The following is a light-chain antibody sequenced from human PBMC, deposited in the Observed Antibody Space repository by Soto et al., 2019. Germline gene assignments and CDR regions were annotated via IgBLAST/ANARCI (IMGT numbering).Light chain of an antibody. CDR1: QNVEGY. V-gene: IGKV3-11*01. J-gene: IGKJ5*01. Sequence: EIELTQSPATLSLSPGERATLSCRASQNVEGYLAWYQQKPGQAPRLLIYDASNRATGIPARFSGSGSGTDFTLTISSLAPEDFAVYYCQQRKTWPPITFGQGTRLEIK. CDR3: QQRKTWPPIT. CDR2: DAS.